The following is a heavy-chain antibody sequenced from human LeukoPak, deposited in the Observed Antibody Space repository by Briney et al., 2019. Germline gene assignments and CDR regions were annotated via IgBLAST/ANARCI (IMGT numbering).Heavy chain of an antibody. CDR2: IYYSGST. V-gene: IGHV4-39*07. Sequence: PSETLSLTCTVSGGSISSSSYYWGWIRQPPGKGLEWIGSIYYSGSTYYNPSLKSRVTISVDTSKNQFSLKLSSVTAADTAVYYCARDKELVLGWFDPWGQGTLVTVSS. CDR1: GGSISSSSYY. D-gene: IGHD6-6*01. J-gene: IGHJ5*02. CDR3: ARDKELVLGWFDP.